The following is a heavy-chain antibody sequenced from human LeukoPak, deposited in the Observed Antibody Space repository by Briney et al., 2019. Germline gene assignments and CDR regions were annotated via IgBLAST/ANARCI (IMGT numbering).Heavy chain of an antibody. CDR1: GGTFSSYA. CDR2: IIPIFGTA. V-gene: IGHV1-69*13. D-gene: IGHD7-27*01. J-gene: IGHJ4*02. CDR3: ATPGDHDQGQFDY. Sequence: SVKVSCKASGGTFSSYAISWVRQAPGQGLEWMGGIIPIFGTANYAQKFQGRVTITADESTSTAYMELSSLRSEDTAVYYCATPGDHDQGQFDYWGQGTLVTVSS.